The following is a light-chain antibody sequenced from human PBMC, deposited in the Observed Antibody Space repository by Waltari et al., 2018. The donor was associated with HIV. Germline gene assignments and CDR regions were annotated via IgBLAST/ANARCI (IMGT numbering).Light chain of an antibody. CDR2: TND. Sequence: QSMLTQSPSASGTPGQRVTISCSGGASNIGANSVNWYQQLPGTAPRLLIYTNDQRPSGVPDRFSGSKSGTSASLVISGLHSEDEAAYYCSTWEDTLSGHVVCGGGTTLTVL. CDR1: ASNIGANS. J-gene: IGLJ2*01. V-gene: IGLV1-44*01. CDR3: STWEDTLSGHVV.